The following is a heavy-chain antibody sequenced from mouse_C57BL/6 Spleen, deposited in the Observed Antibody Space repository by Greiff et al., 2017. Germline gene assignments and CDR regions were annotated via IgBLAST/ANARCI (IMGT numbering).Heavy chain of an antibody. CDR2: IHPNSGST. CDR3: ARAKDSSGFSYYARDY. Sequence: QVQLQQPGAELVKPGASVKLSCKASGYTFTSYWMHWVKQRPGQGLEWIGMIHPNSGSTNYNEKFKSKATLTVDKSSSTAYMQLSSLTSEDSAVXYSARAKDSSGFSYYARDYWGQGTSVTVSS. CDR1: GYTFTSYW. V-gene: IGHV1-64*01. D-gene: IGHD3-2*02. J-gene: IGHJ4*01.